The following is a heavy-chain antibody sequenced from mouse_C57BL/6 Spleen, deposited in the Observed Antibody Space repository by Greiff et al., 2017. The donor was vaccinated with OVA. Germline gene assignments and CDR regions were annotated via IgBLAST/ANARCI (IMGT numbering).Heavy chain of an antibody. CDR3: ARREFYDYDGGYYAMDY. D-gene: IGHD2-4*01. V-gene: IGHV1-52*01. J-gene: IGHJ4*01. CDR1: GYTFTSYW. CDR2: IDPSDSET. Sequence: QVQLKQPGAELVRPGSSVKLSCKASGYTFTSYWMHWVKQRPIQGLEWIGNIDPSDSETHYNQKFKDKATLTVDKSSSTAYMQLSSLTSEDSAVYYCARREFYDYDGGYYAMDYWGQGTSVTVSS.